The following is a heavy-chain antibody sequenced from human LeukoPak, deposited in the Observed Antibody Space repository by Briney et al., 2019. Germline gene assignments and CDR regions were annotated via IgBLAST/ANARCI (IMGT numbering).Heavy chain of an antibody. CDR1: GFTFSGYG. J-gene: IGHJ4*02. Sequence: GGSLRLSCAVSGFTFSGYGMNWVRQAPGKGLEWVSSISTSSSYIYYADSVRGRFTISRDNAKNSLYLQMNSLRAEDTAVHYCARGDLYCTSSSCYLLWGQGTLVTVSS. V-gene: IGHV3-21*01. D-gene: IGHD2-2*01. CDR3: ARGDLYCTSSSCYLL. CDR2: ISTSSSYI.